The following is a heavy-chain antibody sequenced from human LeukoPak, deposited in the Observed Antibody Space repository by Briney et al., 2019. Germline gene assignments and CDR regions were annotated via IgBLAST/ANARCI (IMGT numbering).Heavy chain of an antibody. V-gene: IGHV4-38-2*02. CDR1: GYSISSGFF. CDR2: IYHNGDT. CDR3: ARPTEYDAFDI. Sequence: SETLSLTCTVSGYSISSGFFWGWIRQSPGKGLEWIGSIYHNGDTYYRSSLKSRVTISPDTSKNQFSLKLSSVTAADTAVYYCARPTEYDAFDIWGQGTMVTVSS. D-gene: IGHD4-17*01. J-gene: IGHJ3*02.